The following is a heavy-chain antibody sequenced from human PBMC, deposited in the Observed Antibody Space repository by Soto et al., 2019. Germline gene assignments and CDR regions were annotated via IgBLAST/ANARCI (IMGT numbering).Heavy chain of an antibody. D-gene: IGHD3-22*01. CDR1: GYSFTNSW. V-gene: IGHV5-10-1*01. J-gene: IGHJ6*02. CDR2: IDPSDSYT. CDR3: ARPDYYDSSGYFSV. Sequence: PGESLKISCKGSGYSFTNSWITWVRQMPGKGLEWMGRIDPSDSYTNYSPSFQGHVTISVDKSISTAYLQWSSLKASDTAICYCARPDYYDSSGYFSVWGQGTTVTVSS.